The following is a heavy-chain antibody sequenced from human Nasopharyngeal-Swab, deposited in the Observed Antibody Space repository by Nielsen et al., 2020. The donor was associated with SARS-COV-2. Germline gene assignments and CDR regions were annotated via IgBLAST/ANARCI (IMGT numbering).Heavy chain of an antibody. CDR3: VKHQGSSSDQ. Sequence: GESLKISCAASGFTFSNYWMYWVRHTPGKGLVGVSLIYNDGATTIYADSVRGRFTISRDNAKNTLYLQMNSLRVEDTAVYYCVKHQGSSSDQWGQGTLVTVSS. CDR1: GFTFSNYW. J-gene: IGHJ4*02. CDR2: IYNDGATT. V-gene: IGHV3-74*01.